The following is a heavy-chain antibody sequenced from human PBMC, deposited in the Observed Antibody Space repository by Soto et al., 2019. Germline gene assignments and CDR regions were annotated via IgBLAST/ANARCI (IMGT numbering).Heavy chain of an antibody. D-gene: IGHD3-10*01. CDR2: IYPGDSDT. CDR3: AITFLPTGNDAFDI. J-gene: IGHJ3*02. V-gene: IGHV5-51*03. CDR1: GYRFTNYW. Sequence: EVQLVQSGAEVKKPGESLRISCEGSGYRFTNYWIGWVRQMPGKGLEWMGIIYPGDSDTKYSPSFQGQVTISADRSINTAYLQWSSLKASDTAMYYCAITFLPTGNDAFDIWGQGTMVTVSS.